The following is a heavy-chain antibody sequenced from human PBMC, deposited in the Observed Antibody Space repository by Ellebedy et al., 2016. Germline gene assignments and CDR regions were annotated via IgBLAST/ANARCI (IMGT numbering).Heavy chain of an antibody. V-gene: IGHV1-18*01. Sequence: ASVKVSXXASGYTFTSVGISWVRQAPGQGLEWMGWISTNNGNTNFAQKLQSRVTMTTDTSTSTAYMELSSLRSEDTAVYYCARDLLRAHYDILTGFIWGQGTLVTVSS. CDR1: GYTFTSVG. J-gene: IGHJ4*02. CDR3: ARDLLRAHYDILTGFI. D-gene: IGHD3-9*01. CDR2: ISTNNGNT.